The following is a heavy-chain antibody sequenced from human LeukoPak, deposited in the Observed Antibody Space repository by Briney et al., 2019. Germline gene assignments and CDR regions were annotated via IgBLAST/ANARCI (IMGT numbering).Heavy chain of an antibody. V-gene: IGHV3-23*01. Sequence: PGGSLRLSCAASGFTFSTYAMSWARQAPGKGLEWVSSISGSGDITYHADSVKGRFTISRDNSKNTLYLQMNSLRAEDTAVYYCAKRPTVTTSGFFDYWGRGTLVTVSS. CDR2: ISGSGDIT. CDR3: AKRPTVTTSGFFDY. J-gene: IGHJ4*02. CDR1: GFTFSTYA. D-gene: IGHD4-17*01.